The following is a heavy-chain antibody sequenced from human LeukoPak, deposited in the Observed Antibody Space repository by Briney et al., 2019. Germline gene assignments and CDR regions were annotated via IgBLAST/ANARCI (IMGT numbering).Heavy chain of an antibody. Sequence: ASVKVPCKASGGTFSSYAISWVRQAPGQGLEWMGGIIPIFGTANYAQKFQGRVTITADESTSTAYMELSSLRSEDTAVYYCAREGSWYFDYWGQGTLVTVSS. J-gene: IGHJ4*02. D-gene: IGHD6-13*01. CDR1: GGTFSSYA. CDR3: AREGSWYFDY. CDR2: IIPIFGTA. V-gene: IGHV1-69*13.